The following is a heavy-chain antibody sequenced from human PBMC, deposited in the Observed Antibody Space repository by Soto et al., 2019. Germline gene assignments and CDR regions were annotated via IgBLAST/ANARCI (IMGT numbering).Heavy chain of an antibody. CDR2: ISAHNGNT. J-gene: IGHJ4*02. CDR1: GYGFTTYG. Sequence: QVHLVQSGAEVKKPGASVKVSCKGSGYGFTTYGITWERQAPGQGLEWMAWISAHNGNTNYAQKLQGRVTVTRDTSTSTAYMELRSLRSDDTAVYYCPRGRYGDYWGQGALVTVSS. CDR3: PRGRYGDY. V-gene: IGHV1-18*01. D-gene: IGHD1-1*01.